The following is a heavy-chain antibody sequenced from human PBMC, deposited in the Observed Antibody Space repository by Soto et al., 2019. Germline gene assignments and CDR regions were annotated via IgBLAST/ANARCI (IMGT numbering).Heavy chain of an antibody. CDR2: ISSSSSYI. V-gene: IGHV3-21*01. Sequence: GGSLRLSCAASGFTFSSYSMNWVRQAPGKGLEWVSSISSSSSYIYYADSVKGRFTISRDNAKNSLYLQMNSLRAEDTAVYYCARGARDIVVVVATYPNYYYYMDVWGKGTTVTVSS. CDR1: GFTFSSYS. D-gene: IGHD2-15*01. CDR3: ARGARDIVVVVATYPNYYYYMDV. J-gene: IGHJ6*03.